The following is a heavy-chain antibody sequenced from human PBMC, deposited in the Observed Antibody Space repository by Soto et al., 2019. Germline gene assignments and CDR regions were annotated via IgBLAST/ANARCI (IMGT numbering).Heavy chain of an antibody. D-gene: IGHD3-22*01. CDR1: GGTLSSFINYP. V-gene: IGHV1-69*06. CDR3: ARRDTSGFLRYFDN. CDR2: IVPNVGTV. Sequence: QMQLVQSGAKVKKPGSSEKVSCKASGGTLSSFINYPINWVRQAPGQGLEWMGGIVPNVGTVNYAQKFQGRVTITADKSTGTAYMEVSSLRSEDTALYYCARRDTSGFLRYFDNWGQGTLVTVSS. J-gene: IGHJ4*02.